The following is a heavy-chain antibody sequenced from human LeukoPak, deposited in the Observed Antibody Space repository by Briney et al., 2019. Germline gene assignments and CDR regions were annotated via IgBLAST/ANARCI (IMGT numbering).Heavy chain of an antibody. CDR3: ARVANSSCLDF. Sequence: PGGSLRLSCAASGFTFSDHYMDWVRQAPGKGLEWVARVRKKSNSYTTEYAASVRGRFTISRDDSKNLLFLQMNSLKAEDTAVYYCARVANSSCLDFWGQGTLVSVSS. CDR2: VRKKSNSYTT. J-gene: IGHJ4*02. V-gene: IGHV3-72*01. D-gene: IGHD2-21*01. CDR1: GFTFSDHY.